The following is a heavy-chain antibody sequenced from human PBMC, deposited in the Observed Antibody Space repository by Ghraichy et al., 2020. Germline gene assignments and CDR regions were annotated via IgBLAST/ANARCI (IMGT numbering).Heavy chain of an antibody. CDR3: TKPRSGYYSIVDF. J-gene: IGHJ4*02. CDR1: GFTFSSYA. Sequence: GGSLRLSCAASGFTFSSYAMSWVRQAPGKGLEWVSVISDSGGNTHYADSVKGRFTTSRDNSKNTLYLQMNSLRAEDTAVYYCTKPRSGYYSIVDFWGQGTLVTVSS. D-gene: IGHD3-3*01. CDR2: ISDSGGNT. V-gene: IGHV3-23*01.